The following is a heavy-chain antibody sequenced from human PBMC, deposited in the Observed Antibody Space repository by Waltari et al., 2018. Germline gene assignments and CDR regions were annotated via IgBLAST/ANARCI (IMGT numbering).Heavy chain of an antibody. D-gene: IGHD6-19*01. J-gene: IGHJ4*02. Sequence: QVQLQESGPGLVKPSETLSLTCAVSGYSISSGYYWGWIRQPPGKGLEWIGSIYHRWSTYYNPSLKSRVTISVDTSKNQFSLKLSSVTAADTAVYYCARDRVAGAFDYWGQGTLVTVSS. CDR2: IYHRWST. CDR3: ARDRVAGAFDY. V-gene: IGHV4-38-2*02. CDR1: GYSISSGYY.